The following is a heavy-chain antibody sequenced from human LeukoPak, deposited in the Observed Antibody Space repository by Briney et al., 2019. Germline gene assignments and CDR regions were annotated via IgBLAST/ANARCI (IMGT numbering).Heavy chain of an antibody. V-gene: IGHV4-59*01. CDR3: ARDRSGAAALNWFDP. D-gene: IGHD6-13*01. J-gene: IGHJ5*02. CDR2: ISDTGST. CDR1: GGSISNYY. Sequence: SETLSLTCTVSGGSISNYYWSWIRQPPGKGLEWIGCISDTGSTYYNPSLKRRVTISVDRSKNKFFLKLSSVTAADTAVYYCARDRSGAAALNWFDPWGQGTLVTVSS.